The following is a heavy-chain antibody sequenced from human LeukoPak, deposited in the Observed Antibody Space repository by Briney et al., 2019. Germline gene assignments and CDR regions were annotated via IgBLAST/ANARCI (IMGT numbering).Heavy chain of an antibody. Sequence: PGGSLRLSCAASGFTFSSYAMSWVRQAPGKGLEWVSAISGSGGSTYYADSVKGRFTISRDNSKNTLYLQMNSLRAEDTAVYYCAKHLRYDFWSGYYSAHFDYWGQGTLVTVSS. CDR1: GFTFSSYA. CDR3: AKHLRYDFWSGYYSAHFDY. J-gene: IGHJ4*02. CDR2: ISGSGGST. V-gene: IGHV3-23*01. D-gene: IGHD3-3*01.